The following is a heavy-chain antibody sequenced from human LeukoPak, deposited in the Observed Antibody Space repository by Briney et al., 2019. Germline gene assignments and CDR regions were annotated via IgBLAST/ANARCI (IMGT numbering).Heavy chain of an antibody. Sequence: SETLSLTCAVSGASIRSYHWSWIRQPPGKGLEWIGSVDYSGSTYYNPSLKSRATISIDTSRNQFSLNLSSVTAADTAVYYCAREYTLYRSGWFLDYWGQGTVVAVSS. CDR3: AREYTLYRSGWFLDY. D-gene: IGHD6-19*01. CDR2: VDYSGST. V-gene: IGHV4-39*07. J-gene: IGHJ4*02. CDR1: GASIRSYH.